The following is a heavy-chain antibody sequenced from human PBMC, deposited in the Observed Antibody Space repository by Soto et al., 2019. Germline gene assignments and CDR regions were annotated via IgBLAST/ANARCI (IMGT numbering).Heavy chain of an antibody. J-gene: IGHJ4*02. Sequence: VFLVPAGGGVKKAGSSVKVSRQALRRTFNHYAFRWVGQAPGQGIGWMGGIMPFFGSGNYAQEFQGRINITADESTSSVYLELTSLRSEDTAVYYCARDRAGYYSHFVYWGQGTLVTVSS. D-gene: IGHD3-22*01. CDR2: IMPFFGSG. V-gene: IGHV1-69*01. CDR1: RRTFNHYA. CDR3: ARDRAGYYSHFVY.